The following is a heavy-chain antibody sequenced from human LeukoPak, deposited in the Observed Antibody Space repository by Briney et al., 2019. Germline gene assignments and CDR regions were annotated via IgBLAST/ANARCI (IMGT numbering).Heavy chain of an antibody. CDR1: GFTFSSFA. CDR2: ITGTHYTT. CDR3: TKDPNGDYVGAFDP. Sequence: GGSLRLSCAASGFTFSSFAMTWVRQAPGKGLEWVSSITGTHYTTYNTDSVRGRFTISRDNSKNTLYLQMNSLRADDTAVYYCTKDPNGDYVGAFDPWGQGTLVTVSS. V-gene: IGHV3-23*01. J-gene: IGHJ5*02. D-gene: IGHD4-17*01.